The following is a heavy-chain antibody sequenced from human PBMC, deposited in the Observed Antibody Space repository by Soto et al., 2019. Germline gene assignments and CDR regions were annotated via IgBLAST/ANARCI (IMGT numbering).Heavy chain of an antibody. J-gene: IGHJ6*03. CDR1: GDSVRNQY. V-gene: IGHV4-4*09. CDR2: IYRSGST. CDR3: ARTLDYGHMDV. Sequence: SETLSLTCTVSGDSVRNQYWSWIRRPPGRGLEWIGYIYRSGSTKYNPSLKSRLTISVDTSKNQFSLKLSSVTAADTAVYYCARTLDYGHMDVWGKGTTVTISS. D-gene: IGHD3-16*01.